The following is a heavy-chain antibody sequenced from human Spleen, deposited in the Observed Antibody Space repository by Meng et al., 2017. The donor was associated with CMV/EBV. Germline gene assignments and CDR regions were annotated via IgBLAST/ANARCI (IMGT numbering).Heavy chain of an antibody. Sequence: GGACSGYYGSGSRQPPGKGLEWIGEINHSGSTNYNPSLKSRVTISVDTSKSQFSLKLSSVTAADTAVYYCARGRWDGFWSGYFPLDYWGQGTLVTVSS. D-gene: IGHD3-3*01. V-gene: IGHV4-34*01. J-gene: IGHJ4*02. CDR3: ARGRWDGFWSGYFPLDY. CDR2: INHSGST. CDR1: GGACSGYY.